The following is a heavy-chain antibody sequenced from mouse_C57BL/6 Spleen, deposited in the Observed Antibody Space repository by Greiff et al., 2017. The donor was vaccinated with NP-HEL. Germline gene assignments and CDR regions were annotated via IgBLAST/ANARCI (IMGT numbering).Heavy chain of an antibody. CDR3: ASLYDGYQYYFDY. CDR1: GYTFTDYN. J-gene: IGHJ2*01. CDR2: INPNNGGT. V-gene: IGHV1-22*01. D-gene: IGHD2-3*01. Sequence: EVQLQQSGPELVKPGASVKMSCKASGYTFTDYNMHWVKQSHGKSLEWIGYINPNNGGTSYNQKFKGKATLTVNKSSSTAYMELRSLTSEDSAVYYCASLYDGYQYYFDYWGQGTTLTVSA.